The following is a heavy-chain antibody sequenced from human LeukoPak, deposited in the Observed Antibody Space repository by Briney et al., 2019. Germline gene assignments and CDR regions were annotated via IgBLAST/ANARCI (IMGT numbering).Heavy chain of an antibody. CDR2: VSGHAGST. V-gene: IGHV3-23*01. CDR1: GFTFSSYA. J-gene: IGHJ4*02. CDR3: AKDRLIIPAAGDYFDD. D-gene: IGHD2-2*01. Sequence: GGSLRLSCAAPGFTFSSYAMTWVRQAPGKGLEWVSAVSGHAGSTYYADSVKGRFTISRDNSKNTLYLQMSSLRAEDTAIYYCAKDRLIIPAAGDYFDDWGQGTLVTVSS.